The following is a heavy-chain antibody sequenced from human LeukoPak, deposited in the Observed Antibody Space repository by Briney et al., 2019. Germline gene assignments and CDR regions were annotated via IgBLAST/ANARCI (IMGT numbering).Heavy chain of an antibody. CDR1: TFTFSTYA. J-gene: IGHJ4*02. CDR3: ARDCESGYSYGLC. D-gene: IGHD5-18*01. CDR2: ISGRGVNT. Sequence: GGSLRLSCAASTFTFSTYAMSWVRRAPGKGLEWVSSISGRGVNTYYADFVKGRFTISRDNSKNTLYLQMNSLRVEDTAVYYCARDCESGYSYGLCWGQGTLVTVSS. V-gene: IGHV3-23*01.